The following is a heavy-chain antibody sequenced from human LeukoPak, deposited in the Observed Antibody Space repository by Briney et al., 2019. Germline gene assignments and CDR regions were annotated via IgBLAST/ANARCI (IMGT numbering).Heavy chain of an antibody. V-gene: IGHV3-23*01. CDR1: GFTFSSYA. J-gene: IGHJ4*02. CDR3: AILNWNDPLAGGH. D-gene: IGHD1-1*01. CDR2: ISGSGDST. Sequence: GGSLRLSCAASGFTFSSYAMNWVRQAPGKGLEWVSTISGSGDSTYYADSVKGRFTISRDNSKNTLHLQMNSLRAEDTAVYYCAILNWNDPLAGGHWGQGTLVTVSS.